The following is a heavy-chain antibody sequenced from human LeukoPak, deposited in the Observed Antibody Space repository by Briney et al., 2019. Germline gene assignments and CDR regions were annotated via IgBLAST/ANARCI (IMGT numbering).Heavy chain of an antibody. V-gene: IGHV1-46*01. D-gene: IGHD5-24*01. Sequence: ASVKVSCKASGYTITNNYMHWVRQAPGQGLEWMGVINPSGTGTSYAQKFQGRVTMSRDTSTSTVYMELSSLRSEDTAFYYCATDHSMANTAWWFDPWGQGTLVTVSS. J-gene: IGHJ5*02. CDR3: ATDHSMANTAWWFDP. CDR2: INPSGTGT. CDR1: GYTITNNY.